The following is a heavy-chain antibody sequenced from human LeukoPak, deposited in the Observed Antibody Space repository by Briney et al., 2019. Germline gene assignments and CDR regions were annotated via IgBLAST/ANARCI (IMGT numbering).Heavy chain of an antibody. CDR2: IIPIFGTA. Sequence: SVKVSCXASGGTFSSYAISWVRQAPGQGLEWMGRIIPIFGTASYAQKFQGRVTITTDESTSTANMELSSLRSEDTAVYYCARGLLWSSPDSFDIWGQGTMVTVSS. CDR1: GGTFSSYA. CDR3: ARGLLWSSPDSFDI. D-gene: IGHD2-2*01. V-gene: IGHV1-69*05. J-gene: IGHJ3*02.